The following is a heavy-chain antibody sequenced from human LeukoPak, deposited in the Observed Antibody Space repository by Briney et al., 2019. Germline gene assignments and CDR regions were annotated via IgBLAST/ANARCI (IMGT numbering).Heavy chain of an antibody. CDR2: INHSGST. V-gene: IGHV4-34*01. J-gene: IGHJ4*02. CDR3: TTYGSGRKFDY. D-gene: IGHD3-10*01. CDR1: GGSFSGYY. Sequence: SETLSLTCAVYGGSFSGYYWSWIRQPPGKGLEWIGEINHSGSTNYNPSLKSRVTISVDTSKNQFSLKLSSVTAADTAVYYCTTYGSGRKFDYWGQGILVTVSS.